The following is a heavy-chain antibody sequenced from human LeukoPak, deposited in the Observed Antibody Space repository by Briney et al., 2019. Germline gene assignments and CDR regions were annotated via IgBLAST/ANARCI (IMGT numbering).Heavy chain of an antibody. CDR2: INHSGST. J-gene: IGHJ5*02. CDR3: ARGPASGSNFAWFDP. D-gene: IGHD3-10*01. CDR1: GGSLRHYY. V-gene: IGHV4-34*01. Sequence: SETLSLTCAVYGGSLRHYYWSWIRQPPGKGLEWIGEINHSGSTNYNPSLKSRVTISVDMSKNQFSLELTSVTAADTAVYYCARGPASGSNFAWFDPWGQGTLVTVSS.